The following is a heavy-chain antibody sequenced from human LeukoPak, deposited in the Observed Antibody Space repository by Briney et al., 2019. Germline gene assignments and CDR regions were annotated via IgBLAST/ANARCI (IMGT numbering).Heavy chain of an antibody. Sequence: GGSLRLSCAASGFTVSSNYMSWVRQAPGKGLEWVSVIYSGGSTYYADSVKGRFTISRDNSKNTLYLQMNSLRAEDTAVYYCARSVMVRGVFDYWGQGTLVTVSS. J-gene: IGHJ4*02. V-gene: IGHV3-66*01. CDR2: IYSGGST. CDR3: ARSVMVRGVFDY. CDR1: GFTVSSNY. D-gene: IGHD3-10*01.